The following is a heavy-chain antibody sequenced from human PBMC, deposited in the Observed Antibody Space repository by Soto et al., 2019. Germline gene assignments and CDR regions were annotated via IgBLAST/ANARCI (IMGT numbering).Heavy chain of an antibody. CDR1: RGSRSRYL. CDR2: IYYSGST. CDR3: ASSMAAACAYHYDVIDV. Sequence: SGHLSITCTVSRGSRSRYLWSWIRLCSEKGMEWIGYIYYSGSTNYNPSIKSRVPISVDTSKNQFSLKLSSVTAADTAVYYGASSMAAACAYHYDVIDVIDQRTAVTVAS. J-gene: IGHJ6*02. D-gene: IGHD6-13*01. V-gene: IGHV4-59*01.